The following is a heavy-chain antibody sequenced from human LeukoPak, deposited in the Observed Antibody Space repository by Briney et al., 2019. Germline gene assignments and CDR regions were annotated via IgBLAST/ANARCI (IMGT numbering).Heavy chain of an antibody. CDR3: AKDHYDFWTGYLPRWAFDI. CDR1: GFTFSSYS. V-gene: IGHV3-30*02. CDR2: IRYDGSNK. Sequence: GGSLRLSCAASGFTFSSYSIHWVRQAPGKGLEWVAFIRYDGSNKYYADSVKGRFTISRDNSKNTLYLQMNSLRTEGTAVYYCAKDHYDFWTGYLPRWAFDIWGQGTTVTVSS. D-gene: IGHD3-3*01. J-gene: IGHJ3*02.